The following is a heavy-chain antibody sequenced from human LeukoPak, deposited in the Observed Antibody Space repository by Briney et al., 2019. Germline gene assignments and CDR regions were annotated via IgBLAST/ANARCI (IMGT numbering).Heavy chain of an antibody. CDR3: ARAAPFCWSGYYIDAFDI. CDR1: GYSISSGYY. J-gene: IGHJ3*02. Sequence: SETLSLTCTVSGYSISSGYYWGWIRQPPGKGLEWLGSIYHSGSTYYNPSLKSRVTISVDTSKNQFSLKLSSVTAADTAVYYCARAAPFCWSGYYIDAFDIWGPGTMVTVSS. D-gene: IGHD3-3*01. V-gene: IGHV4-38-2*02. CDR2: IYHSGST.